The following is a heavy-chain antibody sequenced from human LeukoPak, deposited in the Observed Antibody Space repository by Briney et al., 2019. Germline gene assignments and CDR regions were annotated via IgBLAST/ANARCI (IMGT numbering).Heavy chain of an antibody. D-gene: IGHD3-3*01. CDR2: IYYSGST. Sequence: PSETLSLTCTVSGGSISSYYWSWIRQPPGKGLEWIGYIYYSGSTNYNPSLKSRVTISVDTSKNQFSLKLSSVTAADTAVYYCASRTYYDFWSGLYYYGVDVWGQGTTVTVSS. CDR3: ASRTYYDFWSGLYYYGVDV. J-gene: IGHJ6*02. CDR1: GGSISSYY. V-gene: IGHV4-59*01.